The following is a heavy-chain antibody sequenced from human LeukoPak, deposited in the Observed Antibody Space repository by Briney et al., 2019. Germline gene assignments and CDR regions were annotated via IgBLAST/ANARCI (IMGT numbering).Heavy chain of an antibody. CDR2: ICSSGSA. CDR3: ARGYSGSPLWGY. D-gene: IGHD1-26*01. Sequence: SETLSLTCTVSGGSISNRNYHWGWIRQPPGKGLEWIGSICSSGSAYYNPSLKSRVTISVDTSKNQFSLKLSSVTAADTAVYYCARGYSGSPLWGYWGQGTLVTVSS. CDR1: GGSISNRNYH. J-gene: IGHJ4*02. V-gene: IGHV4-39*07.